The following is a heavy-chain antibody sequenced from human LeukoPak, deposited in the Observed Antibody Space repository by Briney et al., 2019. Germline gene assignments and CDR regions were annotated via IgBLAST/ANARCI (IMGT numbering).Heavy chain of an antibody. CDR1: GGSFSSYF. D-gene: IGHD5-18*01. Sequence: SETLSLTCAVYGGSFSSYFWSWIRQPPGKGLEWIGDINHSGTTNYNPSLKSRVTISIDTSENQFSLRLGSVSATDTAVYYCVSPRGFCYGYFDYWGQGTLVTVSS. V-gene: IGHV4-34*01. CDR3: VSPRGFCYGYFDY. CDR2: INHSGTT. J-gene: IGHJ4*02.